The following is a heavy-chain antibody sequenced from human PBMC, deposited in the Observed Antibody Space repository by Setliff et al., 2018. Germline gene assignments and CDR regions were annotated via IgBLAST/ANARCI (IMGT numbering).Heavy chain of an antibody. V-gene: IGHV3-7*01. D-gene: IGHD6-13*01. CDR3: GSDLAAGKGPVDY. CDR1: GFTFSSYW. CDR2: IKQEGSEK. Sequence: PGGSLRLSCAASGFTFSSYWMTWVRKAPGKGLERVANIKQEGSEKYYVDSVKGRFTISRDDAKNSLYLQMTRLIAEDTAMYYCGSDLAAGKGPVDYRGQVTLVTVSS. J-gene: IGHJ4*02.